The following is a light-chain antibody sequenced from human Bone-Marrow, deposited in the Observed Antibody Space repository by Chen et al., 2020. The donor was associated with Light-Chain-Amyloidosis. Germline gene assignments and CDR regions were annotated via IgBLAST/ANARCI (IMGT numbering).Light chain of an antibody. CDR2: DDS. V-gene: IGLV3-21*02. J-gene: IGLJ3*02. Sequence: SYVLTQPSSVSVAQGQTATIACGGNNIGSTSVHWYQQTPGQAPLMVVYDDSDRPSGIPERLSGSNSGNTATLPISRVEAGDEADYYCQVWDRSSDRPVFGGGTKLTVL. CDR3: QVWDRSSDRPV. CDR1: NIGSTS.